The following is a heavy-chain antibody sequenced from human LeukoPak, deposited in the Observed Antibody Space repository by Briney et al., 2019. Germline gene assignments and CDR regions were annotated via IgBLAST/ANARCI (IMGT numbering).Heavy chain of an antibody. CDR2: IFGSGGSA. V-gene: IGHV3-23*01. J-gene: IGHJ4*02. CDR3: GKTTTGYSSGQRPAWPVDY. D-gene: IGHD6-19*01. Sequence: GGSLRLSCAASGFTFSNYAINWVRQAPGKGLEWVAGIFGSGGSAHYADSAKGRFTISRDNSKNTVYLQINSLRAEDTAVYYCGKTTTGYSSGQRPAWPVDYWGQGTLVTVSS. CDR1: GFTFSNYA.